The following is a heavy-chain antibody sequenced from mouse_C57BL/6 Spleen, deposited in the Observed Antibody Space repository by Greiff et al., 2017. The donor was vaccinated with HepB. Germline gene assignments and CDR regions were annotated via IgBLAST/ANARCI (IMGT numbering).Heavy chain of an antibody. CDR1: GYAFSSYW. CDR2: IYPGDGDT. D-gene: IGHD1-1*01. Sequence: VMLVESGAELVKPGASVKISCKASGYAFSSYWMNWVKQRPGKGLEWIGQIYPGDGDTNYNGKFKGKATLTADKSSSTAYMQLSSLTSEDSAVYFCARGNYYYGSSCAYWGQGTLVTVSA. V-gene: IGHV1-80*01. J-gene: IGHJ3*01. CDR3: ARGNYYYGSSCAY.